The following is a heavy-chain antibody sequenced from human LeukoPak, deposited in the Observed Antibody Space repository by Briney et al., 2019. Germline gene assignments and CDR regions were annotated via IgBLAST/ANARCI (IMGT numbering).Heavy chain of an antibody. CDR2: ISYDGSNK. J-gene: IGHJ3*02. Sequence: GGSLRLSCAASGFTFSSYGMHWVRQAPGKGLEWVAVISYDGSNKYYADSVKGRFTISRDNSKNTLYLQMSSLRAEDTAVYYCARCTSHWYLVGATSDAFDIWGQGTMVTVSS. CDR1: GFTFSSYG. V-gene: IGHV3-30*03. CDR3: ARCTSHWYLVGATSDAFDI. D-gene: IGHD1-26*01.